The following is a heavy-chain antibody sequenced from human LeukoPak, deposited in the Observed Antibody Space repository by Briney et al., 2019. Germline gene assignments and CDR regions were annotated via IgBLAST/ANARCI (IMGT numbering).Heavy chain of an antibody. J-gene: IGHJ4*02. CDR3: ATKGTYYYDSSGYYSDY. CDR2: FDPEDGET. CDR1: GYTLTELS. D-gene: IGHD3-22*01. V-gene: IGHV1-24*01. Sequence: GASVNVSCKVSGYTLTELSMHWVRQAPGKGLEWMGGFDPEDGETIYAQKFQGRVTMTEDTSTDTAYMELSSLRSEDTAVYYCATKGTYYYDSSGYYSDYWGQGTLVTVSS.